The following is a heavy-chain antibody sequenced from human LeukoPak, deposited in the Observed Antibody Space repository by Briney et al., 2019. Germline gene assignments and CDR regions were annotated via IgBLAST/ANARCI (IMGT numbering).Heavy chain of an antibody. CDR3: ATTPSLTPNY. J-gene: IGHJ4*02. CDR2: INSDGSDT. V-gene: IGHV3-74*01. D-gene: IGHD3-16*01. Sequence: GGSLRLSYAASGFTFSSYWMHWVRQAPGKGLVWVSRINSDGSDTSYADSVKGRFTISRDNAKNTLYLQMNSLRAEDTAVYYCATTPSLTPNYWGQGTLVTVSS. CDR1: GFTFSSYW.